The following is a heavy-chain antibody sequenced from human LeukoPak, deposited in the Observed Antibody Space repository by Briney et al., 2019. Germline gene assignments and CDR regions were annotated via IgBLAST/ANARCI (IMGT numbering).Heavy chain of an antibody. CDR1: GYTFTGYY. CDR2: INPNSGGT. Sequence: ASVKVSCKASGYTFTGYYMHWVRQAPGQGLEWMGWINPNSGGTNYAQKFQGRVTMTRDSSISTAYMELSRLRSDDTAVYYCARDTTGYSSGWHEVDFDYWGQGTLVTVSS. D-gene: IGHD6-19*01. V-gene: IGHV1-2*02. CDR3: ARDTTGYSSGWHEVDFDY. J-gene: IGHJ4*02.